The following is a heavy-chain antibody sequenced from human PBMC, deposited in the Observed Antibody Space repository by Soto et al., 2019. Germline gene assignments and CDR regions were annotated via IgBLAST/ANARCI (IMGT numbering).Heavy chain of an antibody. J-gene: IGHJ4*02. D-gene: IGHD6-6*01. CDR3: AKGSASARPYYFDY. CDR1: GFTFNNYV. Sequence: PGGSLRLSCVASGFTFNNYVMSWVRQAPGKGLEWVSAISGGGVSTYYADSVKGRSTISRDHSSNTMYLQMSSLRAEDTAFYYCAKGSASARPYYFDYWGQGILVTVSS. CDR2: ISGGGVST. V-gene: IGHV3-23*01.